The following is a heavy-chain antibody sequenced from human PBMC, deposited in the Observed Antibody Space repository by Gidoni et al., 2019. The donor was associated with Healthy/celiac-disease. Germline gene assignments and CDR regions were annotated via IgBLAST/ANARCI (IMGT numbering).Heavy chain of an antibody. CDR1: GYTFTSYD. CDR3: ARFPFILTGPQSSIGMDV. V-gene: IGHV1-8*01. D-gene: IGHD3-9*01. Sequence: QVQLVQSGAEVKKPGASVKVSCKASGYTFTSYDIHWVRQATGQGLEWMGWMKPNSGKTGYAQKFQGRVTMTRNTSISTAYMELSSLRSEDTAVYYCARFPFILTGPQSSIGMDVWGQGTTVTVSS. J-gene: IGHJ6*02. CDR2: MKPNSGKT.